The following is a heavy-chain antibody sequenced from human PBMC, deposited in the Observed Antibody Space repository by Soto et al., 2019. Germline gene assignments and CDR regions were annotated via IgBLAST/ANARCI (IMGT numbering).Heavy chain of an antibody. Sequence: ESGGGVVQPGRSLRLSCAASGFTFSSYGMHWVRQAPGKGLEWVAVIWYDGSNKYYADSVKGRFTISRDNSKNTRYLQMNSLRAEDTAVYYCARDGGDYVDYYYYMDVWGKGTTVTVSS. J-gene: IGHJ6*03. CDR3: ARDGGDYVDYYYYMDV. D-gene: IGHD4-17*01. CDR2: IWYDGSNK. CDR1: GFTFSSYG. V-gene: IGHV3-33*01.